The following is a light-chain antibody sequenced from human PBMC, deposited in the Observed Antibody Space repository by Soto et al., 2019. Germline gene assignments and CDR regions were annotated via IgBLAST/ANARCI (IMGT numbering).Light chain of an antibody. CDR2: DAS. Sequence: IVLAQSPATLSLSPGERATLSCRASQSVSISLAWYQQKPGQAPRLLINDASNRATGVPARFSGSGSGTDFTLTVSSLEPEDFALSYCQQRSNWPPEITFGQGTRLEIK. V-gene: IGKV3-11*01. CDR3: QQRSNWPPEIT. J-gene: IGKJ5*01. CDR1: QSVSIS.